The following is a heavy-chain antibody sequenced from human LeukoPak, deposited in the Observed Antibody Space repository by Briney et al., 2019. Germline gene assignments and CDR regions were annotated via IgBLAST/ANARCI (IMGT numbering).Heavy chain of an antibody. CDR1: GGSISSSSYY. V-gene: IGHV4-39*01. Sequence: SETLSLTCTVSGGSISSSSYYWGWIRQPPGKGLEWIGSIYYSGSTYYNPSLKSRVTISVDTSKNQFSLKLSSVTAADTAVYYCARVTYYLLRMSVDFWGQGTLVTVSS. CDR3: ARVTYYLLRMSVDF. J-gene: IGHJ4*02. CDR2: IYYSGST. D-gene: IGHD2/OR15-2a*01.